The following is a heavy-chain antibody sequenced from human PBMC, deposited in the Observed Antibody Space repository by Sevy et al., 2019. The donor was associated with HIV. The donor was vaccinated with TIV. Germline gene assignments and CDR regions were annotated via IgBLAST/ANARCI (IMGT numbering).Heavy chain of an antibody. CDR1: GGSVSSEY. CDR2: IYTSETI. V-gene: IGHV4-4*07. Sequence: SETLSLTCNVSGGSVSSEYWSWIRQPAGKGLEWIGRIYTSETINYNPALKSRVTMSIDTSKNQISLKLTSVTAAETAVYYCARECFYDSTDYYWPAYYFDNWGQGTLVTVSS. J-gene: IGHJ4*02. D-gene: IGHD3-22*01. CDR3: ARECFYDSTDYYWPAYYFDN.